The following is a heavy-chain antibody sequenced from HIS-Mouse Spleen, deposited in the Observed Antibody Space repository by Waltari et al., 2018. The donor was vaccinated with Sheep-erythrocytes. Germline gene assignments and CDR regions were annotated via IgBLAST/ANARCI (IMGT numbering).Heavy chain of an antibody. J-gene: IGHJ3*02. CDR1: GFTFSSYS. V-gene: IGHV3-21*01. CDR3: ARDTGTDAFDI. CDR2: ISSSSSYI. Sequence: EVQLVESGGGLVKPGGSLRLSCAASGFTFSSYSMNWARQAPGKGVEWVSSISSSSSYIYYADSVKGRFTISRDNAKNSLYLQMNSLRAEDTAVYYCARDTGTDAFDIWGQGTMVTVSS. D-gene: IGHD1-1*01.